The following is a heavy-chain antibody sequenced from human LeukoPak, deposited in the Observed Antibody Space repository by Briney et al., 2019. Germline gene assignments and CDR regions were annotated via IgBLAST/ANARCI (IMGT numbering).Heavy chain of an antibody. CDR1: GYTFTGYY. D-gene: IGHD3-3*01. CDR2: NNPNSGGT. J-gene: IGHJ6*02. CDR3: ASPVYDFWSRYYYYAMDV. Sequence: ASVKVSCKASGYTFTGYYMHWVRQAPGQGLEWTGWNNPNSGGTNYAHKFQGRRTMTRDTSISTAYMERSRLRSDPTAVYYCASPVYDFWSRYYYYAMDVWGHGTTVTVSS. V-gene: IGHV1-2*02.